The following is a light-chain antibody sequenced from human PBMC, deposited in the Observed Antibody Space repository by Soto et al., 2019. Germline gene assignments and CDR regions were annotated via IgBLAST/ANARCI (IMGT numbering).Light chain of an antibody. CDR3: QQYNSWPPIT. CDR2: GAS. Sequence: EIALTQSPATLSLSPGERATLSCRASQSVSSYLAWYQQKPGQAPRLLIYGASSRATGTPDRFSGGGSGTEFTLTISSLQSEDFVVYYCQQYNSWPPITFGQGTRLEIK. CDR1: QSVSSY. J-gene: IGKJ5*01. V-gene: IGKV3D-15*01.